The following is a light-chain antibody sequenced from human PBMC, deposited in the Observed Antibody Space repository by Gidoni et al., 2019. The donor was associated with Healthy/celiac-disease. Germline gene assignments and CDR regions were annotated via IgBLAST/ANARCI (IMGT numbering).Light chain of an antibody. CDR2: NNN. CDR3: AAWDDSLYGWV. J-gene: IGLJ3*02. CDR1: SSNIGSDT. Sequence: QSVLTQAPSASGTPGQRITIPCSGSSSNIGSDTVNWYQQLPGTAPKLLIYNNNQRPSGVPDRFSGTKSGTSASLAISGLQSEDEADYYCAAWDDSLYGWVFGGGTKLTVL. V-gene: IGLV1-44*01.